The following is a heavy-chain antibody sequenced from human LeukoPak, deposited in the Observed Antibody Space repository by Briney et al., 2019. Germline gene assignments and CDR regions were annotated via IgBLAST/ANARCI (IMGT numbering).Heavy chain of an antibody. J-gene: IGHJ3*02. CDR3: AREFSGYAFDI. V-gene: IGHV3-66*01. D-gene: IGHD5-12*01. CDR1: GFTVSSSY. Sequence: PGGSLRLSCAASGFTVSSSYMSWVRQAPGRGLEWVSVIYSGGITYYADSVKGRFTISRDNSKNTLYLQMNSLRAEDMAVYYCAREFSGYAFDIWGQGTMVTVSS. CDR2: IYSGGIT.